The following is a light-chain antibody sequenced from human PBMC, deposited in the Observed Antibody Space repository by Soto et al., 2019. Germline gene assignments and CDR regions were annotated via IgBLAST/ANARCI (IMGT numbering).Light chain of an antibody. V-gene: IGKV1-5*01. CDR1: QNINAR. CDR3: QQYHRYST. Sequence: DIQMTQAPSTLSASVGDSVTISCRASQNINARLAWYQQKPGKAPKLLIYDVSTLDSGVPSRFSGSASGTEFTLTINNLESDDFATYYCQQYHRYSTFGQGTKVDIK. J-gene: IGKJ1*01. CDR2: DVS.